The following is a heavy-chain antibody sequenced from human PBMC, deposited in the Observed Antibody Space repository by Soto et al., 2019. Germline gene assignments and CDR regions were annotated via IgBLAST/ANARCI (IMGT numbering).Heavy chain of an antibody. V-gene: IGHV3-53*05. J-gene: IGHJ4*02. CDR3: SRVDPGETSPFDH. D-gene: IGHD3-10*01. CDR2: IYSGGST. CDR1: GFTVRSNY. Sequence: HPGGSLRLSCAASGFTVRSNYMSWVRQAPGKGLEWVSVIYSGGSTYYADSVKGRFTISRDNSKNTLYLQMSSLRSEDTAVYYCSRVDPGETSPFDHWGQGTLVTVSS.